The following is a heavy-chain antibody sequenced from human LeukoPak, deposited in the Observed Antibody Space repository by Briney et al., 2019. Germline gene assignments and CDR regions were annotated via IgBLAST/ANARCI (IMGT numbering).Heavy chain of an antibody. CDR2: ISWNSGSI. D-gene: IGHD1-26*01. Sequence: TGGSLRLSCAASGFTFDDYAMHWVRQAPGKGLEWVSGISWNSGSIGYADSVKGRFTISRDNAKNSLYLQMNSLRAEDTALYYCAKEHLGATKQRQYYFDYWGQGTLVTVSS. J-gene: IGHJ4*02. CDR1: GFTFDDYA. CDR3: AKEHLGATKQRQYYFDY. V-gene: IGHV3-9*01.